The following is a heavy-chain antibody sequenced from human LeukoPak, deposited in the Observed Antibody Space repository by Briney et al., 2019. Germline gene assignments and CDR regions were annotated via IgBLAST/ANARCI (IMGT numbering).Heavy chain of an antibody. Sequence: GGSLRLSCVASGFNFSNHPLSWVRQAPGQGLEWVSAINASGTGTFYADSVKGRFTISRDNSKNTLYLQMNSLRAEDTAVYYCAKDQSGWLDYWGQGTLVTVSS. CDR3: AKDQSGWLDY. D-gene: IGHD6-19*01. CDR1: GFNFSNHP. J-gene: IGHJ4*02. V-gene: IGHV3-23*01. CDR2: INASGTGT.